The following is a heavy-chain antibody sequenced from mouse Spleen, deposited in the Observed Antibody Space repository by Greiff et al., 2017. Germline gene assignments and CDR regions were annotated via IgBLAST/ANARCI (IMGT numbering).Heavy chain of an antibody. V-gene: IGHV1-26*01. J-gene: IGHJ4*01. CDR3: AAPITTVTMDY. CDR2: INPNNGGT. Sequence: EVQLQQSGPELVKPGASVKISCKASGYTFTDYYMNWVKQSHGKSLEWIGDINPNNGGTSYNQKFKGKATLTVDKSSSTAYMELRSLTSEDSAVYYCAAPITTVTMDYWGQGTSVTVSS. CDR1: GYTFTDYY. D-gene: IGHD1-1*01.